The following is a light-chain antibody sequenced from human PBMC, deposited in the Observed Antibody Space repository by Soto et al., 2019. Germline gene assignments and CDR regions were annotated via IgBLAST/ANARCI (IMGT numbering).Light chain of an antibody. CDR2: DAS. V-gene: IGKV1-5*01. CDR3: QQYNSYSLT. J-gene: IGKJ1*01. Sequence: DIQMTQSPSTLSASVGDRVTITCRASQSISSWLAWYQQKPGKAPKLLIYDASSLESGVPSRFSVSGSGTKFTLTISSLQSDEFATYYCQQYNSYSLTFGQGAKVDIK. CDR1: QSISSW.